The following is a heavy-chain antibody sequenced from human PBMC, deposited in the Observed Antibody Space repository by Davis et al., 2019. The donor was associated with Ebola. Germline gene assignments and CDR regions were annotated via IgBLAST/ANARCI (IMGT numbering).Heavy chain of an antibody. V-gene: IGHV3-53*01. CDR1: GFTVSTNY. D-gene: IGHD3-3*01. CDR2: ISSGSST. Sequence: PGGSLRLSCAASGFTVSTNYMNWVRQAPGKGLEWVSVISSGSSTFYADSVKGRFTISRDNSKNTLYLQMNSLRVADTAVYYCARGLEWLLIDYWGQGTLVTVSS. J-gene: IGHJ4*02. CDR3: ARGLEWLLIDY.